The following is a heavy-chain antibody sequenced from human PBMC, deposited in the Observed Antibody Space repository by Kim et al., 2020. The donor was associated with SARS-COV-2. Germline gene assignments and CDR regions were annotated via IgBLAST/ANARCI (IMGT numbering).Heavy chain of an antibody. CDR3: ARGITMIVVVTPPYYYGMDV. V-gene: IGHV1-69*13. D-gene: IGHD3-22*01. Sequence: SVKVSCKASGGTFSSYAISWVRQAPGQGLEWMGGIIPIFGTANYAQKFQGRVTITADESTSTAYMELSSLRSEDTAVYYCARGITMIVVVTPPYYYGMDVRGQGTTVTVSS. CDR1: GGTFSSYA. CDR2: IIPIFGTA. J-gene: IGHJ6*02.